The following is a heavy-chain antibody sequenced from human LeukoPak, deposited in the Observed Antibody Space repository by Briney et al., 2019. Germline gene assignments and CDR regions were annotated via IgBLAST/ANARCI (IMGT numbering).Heavy chain of an antibody. Sequence: QPGGSLRLSCAASGFPFSSYSMNWVRQAPGKGLEWVSYISSSSSTIYYADSVKGRFTISRDNAKNSLYLQMNSLRAEDTAVYYCARVGQIAAAGTGGDYFDYWGQGTLVTVSS. V-gene: IGHV3-48*04. CDR2: ISSSSSTI. CDR1: GFPFSSYS. D-gene: IGHD6-13*01. CDR3: ARVGQIAAAGTGGDYFDY. J-gene: IGHJ4*02.